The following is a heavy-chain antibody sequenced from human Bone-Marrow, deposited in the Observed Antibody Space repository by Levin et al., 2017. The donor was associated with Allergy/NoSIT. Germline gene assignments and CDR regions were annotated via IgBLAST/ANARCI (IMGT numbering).Heavy chain of an antibody. CDR3: AHRRRVGSTWYTFDY. J-gene: IGHJ4*02. V-gene: IGHV2-5*02. CDR2: LFWDDDK. CDR1: GFSLSTTGMC. D-gene: IGHD6-13*01. Sequence: SGPTLVKPTQTLTLTCTFSGFSLSTTGMCVGWIRQPPGKALEWLALLFWDDDKRYNPSLKSRLTITKDTSKNQVVLTMTNLDPVDTATYFCAHRRRVGSTWYTFDYWGQGILVTVSS.